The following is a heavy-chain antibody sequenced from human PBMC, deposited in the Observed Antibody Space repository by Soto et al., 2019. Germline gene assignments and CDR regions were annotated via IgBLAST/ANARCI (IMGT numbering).Heavy chain of an antibody. CDR3: AGACCSSTTCPTTY. CDR1: GYTFTGYY. Sequence: ASVKVSCKTSGYTFTGYYIYWVRQAPGQGLEWMGWINPHSGGTDSSQKFQGSVTMTRDTSISTAYMELRRLRSDDTAVYYCAGACCSSTTCPTTYWGRVTLVTVSS. D-gene: IGHD2-2*01. J-gene: IGHJ4*02. V-gene: IGHV1-2*02. CDR2: INPHSGGT.